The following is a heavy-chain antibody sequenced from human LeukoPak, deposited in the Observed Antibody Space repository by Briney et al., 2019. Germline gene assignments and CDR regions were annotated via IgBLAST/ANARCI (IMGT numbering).Heavy chain of an antibody. CDR1: GFTFSSYS. V-gene: IGHV3-21*04. CDR3: ARGYSNSPSFDS. Sequence: GGSLRLSCAASGFTFSSYSLNWVRQAPGKGLEWVSVISSDSSHIYCADSVKGRFTISRDNAKNSLYLQMNSLRAEDTAVYYCARGYSNSPSFDSWGQGTLVTVSS. J-gene: IGHJ4*02. CDR2: ISSDSSHI. D-gene: IGHD4-11*01.